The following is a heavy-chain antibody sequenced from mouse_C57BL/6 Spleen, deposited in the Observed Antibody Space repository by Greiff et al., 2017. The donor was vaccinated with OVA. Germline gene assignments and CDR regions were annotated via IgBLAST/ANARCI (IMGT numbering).Heavy chain of an antibody. Sequence: QVQLQQPGAELVKPGASVKLSCKASGYTFTSYWMQWVKPRPGQGLEWIGEIDPSDSYTNSNQKFKGKATLTVDTSSSTAYMQRSSLTSEDSAVYYCARHRRYYAMDYWGQGTSVTVSS. CDR1: GYTFTSYW. J-gene: IGHJ4*01. V-gene: IGHV1-50*01. CDR2: IDPSDSYT. CDR3: ARHRRYYAMDY.